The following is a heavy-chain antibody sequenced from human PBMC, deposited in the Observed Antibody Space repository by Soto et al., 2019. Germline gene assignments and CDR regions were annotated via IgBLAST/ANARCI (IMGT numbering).Heavy chain of an antibody. CDR1: GCSVRSGSYY. CDR2: IYYSGST. V-gene: IGHV4-61*01. D-gene: IGHD5-12*01. CDR3: ARRSGYDYRDFDY. Sequence: SESLSLTCAVSGCSVRSGSYYWSWIRQPPGKGLEWIGYIYYSGSTNYNPSLKSRVTISVDTSKNQFSLKLSSVTAADTAVYYCARRSGYDYRDFDYWGQGTQVT. J-gene: IGHJ4*02.